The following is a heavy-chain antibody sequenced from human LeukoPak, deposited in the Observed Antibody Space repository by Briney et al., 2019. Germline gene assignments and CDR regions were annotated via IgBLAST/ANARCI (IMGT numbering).Heavy chain of an antibody. J-gene: IGHJ4*02. Sequence: ASVKVSCKASGNTFSSYGISWVRQAPGQGLEWMGWISAYNGNTNYAQKLQGRVTMTTDTSTSTAYMELRSLRSDDTAVYYCARDHSIYSDYDPFDYWGQGTLVTVSS. CDR1: GNTFSSYG. CDR3: ARDHSIYSDYDPFDY. D-gene: IGHD4-11*01. CDR2: ISAYNGNT. V-gene: IGHV1-18*01.